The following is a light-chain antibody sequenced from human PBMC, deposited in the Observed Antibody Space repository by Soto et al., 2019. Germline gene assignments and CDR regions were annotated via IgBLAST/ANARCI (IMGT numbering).Light chain of an antibody. CDR2: DVN. CDR1: SRDIGDYNY. CDR3: CSYAGSYTFV. Sequence: QSALTQPRSVSGSPGQSVTISCTGSSRDIGDYNYVSWYQQHPGKAPKLMIYDVNKRPSGVPDRFSGSKSDNTASLTISGLQAEDEADYYCCSYAGSYTFVFGGGTKLTVL. J-gene: IGLJ2*01. V-gene: IGLV2-11*01.